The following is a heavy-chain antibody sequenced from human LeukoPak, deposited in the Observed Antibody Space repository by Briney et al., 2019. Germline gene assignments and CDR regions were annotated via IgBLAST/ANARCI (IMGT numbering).Heavy chain of an antibody. CDR2: INPNSGGT. J-gene: IGHJ4*02. CDR1: GYTFTGYY. V-gene: IGHV1-2*02. D-gene: IGHD3-22*01. Sequence: ASVKVSCKASGYTFTGYYMHWVRQAPGQGLEWMGWINPNSGGTNYAQKFQGRVTMTRDTSISTAYMELSRLRSDDTAVYYCARDRDYYDSSGLLWDWGQGTLVTVSS. CDR3: ARDRDYYDSSGLLWD.